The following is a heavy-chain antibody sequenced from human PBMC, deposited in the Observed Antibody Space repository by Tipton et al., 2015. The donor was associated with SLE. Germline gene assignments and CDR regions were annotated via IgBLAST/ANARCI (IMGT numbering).Heavy chain of an antibody. D-gene: IGHD3-22*01. J-gene: IGHJ4*02. CDR3: ARDREYYYDSSGTFDY. CDR1: GFTFSSYW. Sequence: SLRLSCAASGFTFSSYWMSWVRQAPGKGLEWVANIKQDGSEKYYVDSVKGRFTISRDNSKNTLYLQMNSLRAEDTAVYYCARDREYYYDSSGTFDYWGQGTLVTVSS. V-gene: IGHV3-7*01. CDR2: IKQDGSEK.